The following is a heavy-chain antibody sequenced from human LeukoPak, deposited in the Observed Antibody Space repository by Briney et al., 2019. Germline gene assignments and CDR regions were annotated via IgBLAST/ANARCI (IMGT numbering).Heavy chain of an antibody. Sequence: SGPTLVKPTQTLTLTCTFSGFSLSTSGVGVGWIGQPPGKALEWLALIYWNDDKRYSPSLKSRLTITKDTSKNQVVLTMTNMDPVDTATYYCAHLYCSGGSCYPWYFDYWGQGTLVTVSS. CDR1: GFSLSTSGVG. CDR3: AHLYCSGGSCYPWYFDY. CDR2: IYWNDDK. V-gene: IGHV2-5*01. J-gene: IGHJ4*02. D-gene: IGHD2-15*01.